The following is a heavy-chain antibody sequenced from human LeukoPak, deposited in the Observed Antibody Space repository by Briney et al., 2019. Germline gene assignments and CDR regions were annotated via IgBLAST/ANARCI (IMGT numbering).Heavy chain of an antibody. CDR3: ARSRRDGYNLYYYYGLDV. J-gene: IGHJ6*02. D-gene: IGHD5-24*01. CDR2: ISYDGSNK. Sequence: PGGSLRLSCAASGFTFSSYGMHWVRQAPGKGLEWVAVISYDGSNKYYADSVKGRFTISRDISKNTLYLQMNSLRTEDTAVYYCARSRRDGYNLYYYYGLDVWGQGTTVTVSS. CDR1: GFTFSSYG. V-gene: IGHV3-30*19.